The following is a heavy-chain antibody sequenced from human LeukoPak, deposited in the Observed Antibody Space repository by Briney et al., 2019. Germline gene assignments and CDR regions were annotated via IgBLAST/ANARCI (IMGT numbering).Heavy chain of an antibody. CDR3: ARDLVAVAGTHYFDY. Sequence: GGSLRLSCAASGFTFSSYAMNWVRQAPGKGLEWVSYISTRSSTIYYADSVKGRFTISRDNAKNSLYLQMNTLRAEDTAVYYCARDLVAVAGTHYFDYWGQGTLVTVSS. V-gene: IGHV3-48*04. J-gene: IGHJ4*02. CDR2: ISTRSSTI. D-gene: IGHD6-19*01. CDR1: GFTFSSYA.